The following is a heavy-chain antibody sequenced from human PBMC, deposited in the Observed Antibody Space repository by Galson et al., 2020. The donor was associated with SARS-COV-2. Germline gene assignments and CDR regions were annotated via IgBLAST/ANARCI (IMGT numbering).Heavy chain of an antibody. CDR2: IYYSGST. CDR1: GSSISSGGYY. J-gene: IGHJ4*02. CDR3: ARVNYYGSGSYSPWYFDY. V-gene: IGHV4-31*02. Sequence: SQTLSLTCPVPGSSISSGGYYWSWIRQHPGKGLEWIGYIYYSGSTYYNPSLKSRVTISVDTSKNQFSLKLSSVTAADTAVYYCARVNYYGSGSYSPWYFDYWGQGTLVTVSS. D-gene: IGHD3-10*01.